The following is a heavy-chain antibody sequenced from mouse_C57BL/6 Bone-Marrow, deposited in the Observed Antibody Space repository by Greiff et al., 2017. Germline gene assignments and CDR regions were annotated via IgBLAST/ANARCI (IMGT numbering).Heavy chain of an antibody. CDR1: GYTFTDYY. CDR2: IYPGSGNT. V-gene: IGHV1-76*01. CDR3: AREGGRDCFDN. Sequence: QVQLQQSGAELVRPGASVKLSCKASGYTFTDYYINWVKQSPGQGLEWIARIYPGSGNTYYNEKFKGKATLTAEKSSSTAYMPLSSLTSEYSAVYFCAREGGRDCFDNWGQGTTLTVTS. J-gene: IGHJ2*01.